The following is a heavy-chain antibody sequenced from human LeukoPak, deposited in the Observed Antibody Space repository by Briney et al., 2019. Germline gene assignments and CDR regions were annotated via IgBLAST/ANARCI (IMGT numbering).Heavy chain of an antibody. V-gene: IGHV4-59*01. CDR3: ARDFGGVAGTWYDAFDI. D-gene: IGHD6-19*01. CDR2: IYDSGST. Sequence: PSETLSLTCTVSGASISNNYWSWIRQPPGKGLEWIGFIYDSGSTNSNPLLKSRVTLSVDTSKNQFSLRLSSVTAADTAVYYCARDFGGVAGTWYDAFDIWGQGTMVTVSS. J-gene: IGHJ3*02. CDR1: GASISNNY.